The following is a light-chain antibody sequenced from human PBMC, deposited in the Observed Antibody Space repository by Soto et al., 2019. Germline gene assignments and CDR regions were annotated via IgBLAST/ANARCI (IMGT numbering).Light chain of an antibody. CDR3: QQYYSTPIT. J-gene: IGKJ3*01. V-gene: IGKV4-1*01. CDR2: WAS. Sequence: DIVMTQSPDSLAVSLGERATINCKSSQSVLQSSNNKNYLTWYQQKPGQPPKLLIYWASTRESGVPDRFSGSGSGTDFTLTISSLQAEDVAVYYCQQYYSTPITFGPGTKVDIK. CDR1: QSVLQSSNNKNY.